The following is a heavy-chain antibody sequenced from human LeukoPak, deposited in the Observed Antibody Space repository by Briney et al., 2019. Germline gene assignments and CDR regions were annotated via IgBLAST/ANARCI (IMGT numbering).Heavy chain of an antibody. CDR1: GYSISSGYY. J-gene: IGHJ4*02. Sequence: SETLSLTCAVSGYSISSGYYWGWIRQPPRKGLEWIGSIHHSGSTYYNPSLKSRVTISVDTSKNQFSLKLSSVTAADTAVYYCARAGYSGYDTPLEYDYWGQGTLVTVSS. CDR3: ARAGYSGYDTPLEYDY. V-gene: IGHV4-38-2*01. D-gene: IGHD5-12*01. CDR2: IHHSGST.